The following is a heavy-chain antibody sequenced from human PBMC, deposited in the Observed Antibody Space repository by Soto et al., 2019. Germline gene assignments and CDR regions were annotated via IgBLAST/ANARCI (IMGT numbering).Heavy chain of an antibody. CDR3: ARGSYSGYKN. V-gene: IGHV3-7*01. CDR1: GFPVSSNY. J-gene: IGHJ4*02. Sequence: GGSLRLSCAASGFPVSSNYMSWVRQAPGKGLEWVANIKQDGSEKYYVDSVKGRFTISRDNAKNSLYLQMNSLRAEDTAVYYCARGSYSGYKNWGQGTLVTVSS. D-gene: IGHD5-12*01. CDR2: IKQDGSEK.